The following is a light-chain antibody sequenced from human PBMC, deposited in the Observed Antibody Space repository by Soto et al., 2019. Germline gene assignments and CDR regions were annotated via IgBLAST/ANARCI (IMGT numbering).Light chain of an antibody. CDR3: LQHSTYPAT. J-gene: IGKJ4*01. CDR1: QGINYY. Sequence: DIQMTQSPSVMSASVGDTFTITFRASQGINYYLAWFQHQPGNVPKRLIYAASDLESGVTSRFSGSGSGTEFTLTISSLQPEDFATYYCLQHSTYPATFGGGTKVDIK. V-gene: IGKV1-17*03. CDR2: AAS.